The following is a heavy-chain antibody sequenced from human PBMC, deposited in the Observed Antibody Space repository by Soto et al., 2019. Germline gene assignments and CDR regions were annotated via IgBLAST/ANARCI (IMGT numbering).Heavy chain of an antibody. V-gene: IGHV3-73*01. Sequence: EVQLVESGGGLVQPGGSLKLSCAASGFTFSGSAMHWVRQASGKGLGWVGRIRSKANSYATAYAASVKGRFTISRDDSKNTAYLQMNSLKTEDTAVYYCTRVEDSGYDYYYYYYMVVWGKGTTVTVSS. CDR2: IRSKANSYAT. D-gene: IGHD5-12*01. CDR3: TRVEDSGYDYYYYYYMVV. J-gene: IGHJ6*03. CDR1: GFTFSGSA.